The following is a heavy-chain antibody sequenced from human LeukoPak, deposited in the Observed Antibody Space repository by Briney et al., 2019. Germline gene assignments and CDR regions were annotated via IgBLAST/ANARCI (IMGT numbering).Heavy chain of an antibody. CDR1: GFTFSCYS. D-gene: IGHD6-19*01. CDR2: ISSSSNYI. CDR3: ARSSGWYP. J-gene: IGHJ4*02. V-gene: IGHV3-21*01. Sequence: GGSLRLSCAASGFTFSCYSMNWVRQAPGKGLEWVSSISSSSNYIYYADSVKGRFTISRDNAKNSLYLQMNSLRAEDTAVYYCARSSGWYPGGQGTLVTVSS.